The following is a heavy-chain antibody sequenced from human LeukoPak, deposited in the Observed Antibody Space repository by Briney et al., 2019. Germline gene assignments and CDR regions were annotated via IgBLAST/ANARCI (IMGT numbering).Heavy chain of an antibody. CDR1: GGTFSSYA. CDR3: ASAVEMASNAFDI. V-gene: IGHV1-69*13. D-gene: IGHD5-24*01. CDR2: IIPIFGTV. Sequence: ASVKVSCKASGGTFSSYAISWVRQAPGQGLEWMGGIIPIFGTVNYAQKFQGRVTITADESTSTAYMELSSLRSEDTAVHYCASAVEMASNAFDIWGQGTMVTVSS. J-gene: IGHJ3*02.